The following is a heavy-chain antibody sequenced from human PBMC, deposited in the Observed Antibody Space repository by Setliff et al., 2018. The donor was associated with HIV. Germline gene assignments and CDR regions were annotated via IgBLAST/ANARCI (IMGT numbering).Heavy chain of an antibody. CDR1: GYTFTGYY. CDR3: ARGRYYYDSSGYYPLDY. J-gene: IGHJ4*02. D-gene: IGHD3-22*01. CDR2: INPNSSGT. Sequence: ASVKVSCKASGYTFTGYYMHWVRLAPGQGLEWMGWINPNSSGTNYAQKFQGWVTMTRDTSISTAYMELSRLRSDDTAVYYCARGRYYYDSSGYYPLDYWGQGTLVTVSS. V-gene: IGHV1-2*04.